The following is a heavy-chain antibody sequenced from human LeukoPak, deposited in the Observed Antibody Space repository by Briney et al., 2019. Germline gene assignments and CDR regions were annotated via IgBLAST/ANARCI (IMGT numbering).Heavy chain of an antibody. J-gene: IGHJ4*02. D-gene: IGHD5-18*01. CDR3: AHEQRYSFHLFAN. Sequence: TLVKPTQTLTLTSIFSGCARSSRGAGVGWSRQPPGNAMEWLALIYWNDDKLYNTYLKSRLTLTKDPSKNQVVLPMTNMDPVDTATYYCAHEQRYSFHLFANWGQGTLVTVSS. V-gene: IGHV2-5*01. CDR1: GCARSSRGAG. CDR2: IYWNDDK.